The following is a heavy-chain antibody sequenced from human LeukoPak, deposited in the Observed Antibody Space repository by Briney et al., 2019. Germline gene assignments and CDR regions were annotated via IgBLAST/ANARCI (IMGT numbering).Heavy chain of an antibody. V-gene: IGHV3-11*04. Sequence: GGSLRLSCAASGFTFSDCYMNWIRQAPGKGLEWVSYISGSGSTIYYADSVKGRFTISRDNAKNSLYLQMNSLRAEDTAVYYCARWPYCSSTSCPGAFDIWGQGTMVTVSS. CDR3: ARWPYCSSTSCPGAFDI. CDR1: GFTFSDCY. CDR2: ISGSGSTI. D-gene: IGHD2-2*01. J-gene: IGHJ3*02.